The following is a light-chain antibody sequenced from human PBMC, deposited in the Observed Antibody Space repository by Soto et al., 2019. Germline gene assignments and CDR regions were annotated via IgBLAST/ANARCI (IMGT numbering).Light chain of an antibody. V-gene: IGKV4-1*01. CDR2: GAS. CDR1: QSVVYTSNNQNY. CDR3: QQYYLVPFT. Sequence: DIVMTQSPDALGVSLGERATINCKSSQSVVYTSNNQNYLAWYQQKSGQPPKLLIYGASAWESGVPARFSGGGSGTDFTLTINGLQADDVAVYYWQQYYLVPFTFGPGTKVDIK. J-gene: IGKJ3*01.